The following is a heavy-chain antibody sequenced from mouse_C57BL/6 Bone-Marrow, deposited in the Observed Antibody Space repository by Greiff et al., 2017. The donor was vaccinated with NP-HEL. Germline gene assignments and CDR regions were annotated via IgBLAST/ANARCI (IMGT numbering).Heavy chain of an antibody. CDR3: ARSGYSNSYWYFDV. Sequence: VQLQQSGAELARPGASVKLSCKASGYIFTSYGISWVKQRTGQGLEWIGEIYPRSGNTYYNEKFKGKATLTADKSSSTAYMELRSLTSEDSAVYFCARSGYSNSYWYFDVWGTGTTVTVSS. CDR2: IYPRSGNT. CDR1: GYIFTSYG. J-gene: IGHJ1*03. V-gene: IGHV1-81*01. D-gene: IGHD2-5*01.